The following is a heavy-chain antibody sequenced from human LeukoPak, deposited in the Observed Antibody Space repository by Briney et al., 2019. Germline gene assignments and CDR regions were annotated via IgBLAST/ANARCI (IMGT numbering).Heavy chain of an antibody. Sequence: SETLSLTCAVYGGSFSGYYWTWIRQTPEKGPEWIGEMNPSGSTSYNPSLKSRVTISVDTSKNQFSLKLSSVTAADMAVYYCARGRQDVTMIVVVMTAVSYYLDVWGKGTTVTVS. V-gene: IGHV4-34*01. CDR3: ARGRQDVTMIVVVMTAVSYYLDV. D-gene: IGHD3-22*01. CDR2: MNPSGST. J-gene: IGHJ6*03. CDR1: GGSFSGYY.